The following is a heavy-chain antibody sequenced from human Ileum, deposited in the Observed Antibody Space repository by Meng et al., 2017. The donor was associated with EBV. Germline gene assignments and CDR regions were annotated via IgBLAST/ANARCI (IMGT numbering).Heavy chain of an antibody. D-gene: IGHD4-23*01. CDR1: GGSISSGGHS. CDR2: IQHSGST. J-gene: IGHJ4*02. CDR3: VRAHPVVYFFDY. Sequence: QLQLQESGPGLVKPSQTLSLTCAVSGGSISSGGHSWSWIRQPPGKGLEWIGDIQHSGSTYYNPSLKSRVTISVDRSRNQFSLKLSSVTAADTAVYYCVRAHPVVYFFDYWGQGTLVTVSS. V-gene: IGHV4-30-2*01.